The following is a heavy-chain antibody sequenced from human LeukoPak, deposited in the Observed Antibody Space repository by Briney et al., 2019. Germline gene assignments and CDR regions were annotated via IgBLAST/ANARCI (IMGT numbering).Heavy chain of an antibody. CDR3: AGHFGAWHYFDY. V-gene: IGHV3-30*02. J-gene: IGHJ4*02. CDR2: IRYDGSNK. Sequence: PGGSLRLSCAASGFTFSSYGIHWVRQAPGKGLEWVAFIRYDGSNKYYTDSVKGRFTISRDNSKNTLYLQMNSLRPEDTAVYYCAGHFGAWHYFDYWGQGTLVTVSS. D-gene: IGHD3-3*01. CDR1: GFTFSSYG.